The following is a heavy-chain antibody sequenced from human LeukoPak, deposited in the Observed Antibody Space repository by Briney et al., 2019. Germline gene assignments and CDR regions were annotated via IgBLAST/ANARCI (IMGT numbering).Heavy chain of an antibody. D-gene: IGHD4-23*01. Sequence: GGSLRLSCAVSGFTFSDSWMHWVRQTPGKGLVWVSRMYGDMSDISYADSVKGRFTISRDSAKNTVYLQMNSLRGEDTAVYYCERDLGLRGSTWGQGTLVTVSS. V-gene: IGHV3-74*01. CDR2: MYGDMSDI. J-gene: IGHJ5*02. CDR3: ERDLGLRGST. CDR1: GFTFSDSW.